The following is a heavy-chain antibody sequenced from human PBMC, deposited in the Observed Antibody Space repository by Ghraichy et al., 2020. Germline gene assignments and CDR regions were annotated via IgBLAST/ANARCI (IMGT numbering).Heavy chain of an antibody. Sequence: ASVKVSCKASGYTFTSYDINWVRQATGQGLEWMGWMNPNSGNTGYAQKFQGRVTMTRNTSISTAYMELSSLRSEDTAVYYCARGRDIVLMVYATDGDAFDIWGQGTMVTVSS. CDR1: GYTFTSYD. D-gene: IGHD2-8*01. J-gene: IGHJ3*02. CDR2: MNPNSGNT. CDR3: ARGRDIVLMVYATDGDAFDI. V-gene: IGHV1-8*01.